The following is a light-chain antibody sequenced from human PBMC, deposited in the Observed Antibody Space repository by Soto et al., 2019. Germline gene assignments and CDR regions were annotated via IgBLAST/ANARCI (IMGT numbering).Light chain of an antibody. Sequence: SYELTQPPSVSVSPGQTASITCSGDKLGDKYACWYQQKPGQSPVLVIYQDSKRPSGIPERFSGSNSGNTATLTISWTQAMDEADYYCQAWDSSTLVFGGGTKVTVL. CDR3: QAWDSSTLV. V-gene: IGLV3-1*01. CDR1: KLGDKY. CDR2: QDS. J-gene: IGLJ2*01.